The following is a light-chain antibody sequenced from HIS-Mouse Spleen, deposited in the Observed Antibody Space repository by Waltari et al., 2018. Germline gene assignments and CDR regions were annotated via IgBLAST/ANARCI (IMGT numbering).Light chain of an antibody. V-gene: IGLV2-23*01. CDR2: EGS. CDR1: RSDVGSSTH. CDR3: CSYAGSSTWV. J-gene: IGLJ3*02. Sequence: QSALTQPASVSGSPGQSITISCTGTRSDVGSSTHVSWYQQHPGKAPKLMIYEGSKRPSGVSNRFSGSKSGNTASLTISGLQAEDEADYYCCSYAGSSTWVFGGGTKLTVL.